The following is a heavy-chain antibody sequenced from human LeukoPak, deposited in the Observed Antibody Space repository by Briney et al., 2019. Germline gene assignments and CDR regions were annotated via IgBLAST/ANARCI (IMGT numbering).Heavy chain of an antibody. CDR2: IWHDGSNK. J-gene: IGHJ4*02. CDR3: AKDLNPREAGATIDY. V-gene: IGHV3-30*02. CDR1: GCTFSSYG. D-gene: IGHD1-26*01. Sequence: GGSLRLSCAASGCTFSSYGMHWVRQAPGKGLEWVTVIWHDGSNKYYADSVKGRFTISRDNSKNTLYLQMNSLRAEDTAVYYCAKDLNPREAGATIDYWGQGTLVTVSS.